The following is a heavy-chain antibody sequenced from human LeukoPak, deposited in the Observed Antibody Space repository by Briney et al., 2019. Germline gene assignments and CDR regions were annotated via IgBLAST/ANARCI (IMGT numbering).Heavy chain of an antibody. J-gene: IGHJ4*02. V-gene: IGHV2-70*04. CDR2: IDWDDDK. CDR1: GFSLSTSGIR. CDR3: ARASGYSYGFDY. Sequence: SGPTPVNPTQTLTLTCPFSGFSLSTSGIRVSWIRQPPGKALEWLARIDWDDDKFYSTSLKTRLTISKDTSKNQVVLTMTNMDPVDTATYYCARASGYSYGFDYWGQGTLVTVSS. D-gene: IGHD5-18*01.